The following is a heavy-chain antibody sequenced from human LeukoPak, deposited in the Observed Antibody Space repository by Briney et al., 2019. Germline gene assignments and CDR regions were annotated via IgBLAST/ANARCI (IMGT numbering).Heavy chain of an antibody. J-gene: IGHJ4*02. CDR2: IKSKTDGGTI. D-gene: IGHD3-22*01. V-gene: IGHV3-15*01. Sequence: PGGSLRLSCAASGFTVSSNYMSWVRQAPGKGLEWVGRIKSKTDGGTIDYAAPVKGRFTISRDDSKNTLSLQMNSLKTEDTAVYYCTTSTYFDSSGYYSAGGFDYWGQGTLVTVSS. CDR3: TTSTYFDSSGYYSAGGFDY. CDR1: GFTVSSNY.